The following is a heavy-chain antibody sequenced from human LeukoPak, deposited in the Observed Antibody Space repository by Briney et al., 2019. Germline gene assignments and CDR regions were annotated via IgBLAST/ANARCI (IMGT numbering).Heavy chain of an antibody. Sequence: GGSLRLSCVVSGISLSNYAMAWVRQAPGKGLEWVSYISERGGSTTYADSVKGRFTISRDSSLNTLYLQMNNLRAEDTAVYFCAKRGVVIRGILVIGYHQEAYHYDFWGQGVLVTVSS. CDR2: ISERGGST. J-gene: IGHJ4*02. CDR3: AKRGVVIRGILVIGYHQEAYHYDF. CDR1: GISLSNYA. V-gene: IGHV3-23*01. D-gene: IGHD3-10*01.